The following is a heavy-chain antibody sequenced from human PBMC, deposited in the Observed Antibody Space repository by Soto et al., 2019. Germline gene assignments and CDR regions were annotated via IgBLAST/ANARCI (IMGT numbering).Heavy chain of an antibody. V-gene: IGHV3-13*01. CDR1: GFTFKTYD. Sequence: GGSLRLSCVASGFTFKTYDMYWVRQVPGQGLEWVSGIGTLRDTYYSASVAGRFTVSRENGRNSLYLQMNSLRAGDSGIYFCARGRSHDLSSSPPPRFDPWGRGTLVTVSS. CDR3: ARGRSHDLSSSPPPRFDP. CDR2: IGTLRDT. J-gene: IGHJ5*02.